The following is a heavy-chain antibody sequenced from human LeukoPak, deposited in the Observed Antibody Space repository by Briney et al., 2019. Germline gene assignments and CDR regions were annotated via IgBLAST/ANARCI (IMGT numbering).Heavy chain of an antibody. V-gene: IGHV1-69*04. J-gene: IGHJ5*02. CDR2: IIPIFGIA. CDR1: GYTFTSYG. Sequence: GASVKVSCKASGYTFTSYGISWVRQAPGQGLEWMGRIIPIFGIANYAQKFQGRVTITADKSTSTAYMELSSLRSEDTAVYYCASRPNYSNYAGWFDPWGQGTLVTVSS. D-gene: IGHD4-11*01. CDR3: ASRPNYSNYAGWFDP.